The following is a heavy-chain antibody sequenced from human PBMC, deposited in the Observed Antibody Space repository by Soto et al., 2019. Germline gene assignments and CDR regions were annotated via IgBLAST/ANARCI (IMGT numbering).Heavy chain of an antibody. CDR1: GFTFDKYD. CDR2: IGTTGHP. J-gene: IGHJ4*01. D-gene: IGHD6-19*01. V-gene: IGHV3-13*05. Sequence: EVHLVESGGGLMRPGGSLRLSCTASGFTFDKYDLHWVRQRAGKGLEWVAAIGTTGHPYYPGSGKGRFTISRENVKNSLFLQVNDLKAGDTAVYYCARGSSGWDADLDYWGHGTLVTVSA. CDR3: ARGSSGWDADLDY.